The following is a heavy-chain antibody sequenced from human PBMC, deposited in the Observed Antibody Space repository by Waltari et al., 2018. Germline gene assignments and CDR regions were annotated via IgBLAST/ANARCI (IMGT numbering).Heavy chain of an antibody. CDR2: IWYDGRNI. CDR1: GFFFDSYG. Sequence: QVQLVESVGGVVKTGRTLRLSRTASGFFFDSYGMPWVRQPQGNGLEWLAVIWYDGRNIYNADSVEGRFTISRDNSRNTLYLQMNSLRADDTAVYYCARDGLGGRWAEDYFDYWGQGTLVTVSS. D-gene: IGHD3-16*01. CDR3: ARDGLGGRWAEDYFDY. V-gene: IGHV3-33*01. J-gene: IGHJ4*02.